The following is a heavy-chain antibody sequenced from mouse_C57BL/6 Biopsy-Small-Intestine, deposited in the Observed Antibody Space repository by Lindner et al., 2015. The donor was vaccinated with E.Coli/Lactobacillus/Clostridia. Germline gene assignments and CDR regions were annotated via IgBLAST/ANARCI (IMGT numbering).Heavy chain of an antibody. Sequence: SVKVSCKASGYTFTGYYMHWVRQAPGQGLEWMGRINPNSGGTNYAQKFQGRVTMTRDTSISTAYMELSRLRSDDTAVYYCARDLSVRSSSAFDIWGQGTMVTVSS. CDR3: ARDLSVRSSSAFDI. CDR1: GYTFTGYY. J-gene: IGHJ3*01. D-gene: IGHD3-1*01. V-gene: IGHV1-53*01. CDR2: INPNSGGT.